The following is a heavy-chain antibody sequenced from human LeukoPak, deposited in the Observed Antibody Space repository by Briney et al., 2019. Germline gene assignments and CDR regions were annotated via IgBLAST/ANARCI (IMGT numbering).Heavy chain of an antibody. CDR1: GFTFSSYS. Sequence: GGSLRLSCAASGFTFSSYSMNWVRQAPGKGLEWVSSISSSSSYIYYADSVKGRFTISRDNAKNSLYLQMNSLRAEDTAVYYCARDWYCSSTSCPLDYWGQGTLVIVSS. J-gene: IGHJ4*02. CDR2: ISSSSSYI. CDR3: ARDWYCSSTSCPLDY. V-gene: IGHV3-21*01. D-gene: IGHD2-2*01.